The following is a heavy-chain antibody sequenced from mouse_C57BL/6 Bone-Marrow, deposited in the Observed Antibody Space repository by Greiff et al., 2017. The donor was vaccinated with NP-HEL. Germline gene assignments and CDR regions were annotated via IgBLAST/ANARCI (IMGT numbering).Heavy chain of an antibody. J-gene: IGHJ2*01. CDR1: GYAFTNYL. V-gene: IGHV1-54*01. CDR2: INPGSGGT. Sequence: VQLQQSGAELVRPGTSVKVSCKASGYAFTNYLIEWVKQRPGQGLEWIGVINPGSGGTNYNEKFKGKATLTADNTSSTAYMQLSSLTSEDSAVYFCARLGTYWGQGTTLTVSS. CDR3: ARLGTY.